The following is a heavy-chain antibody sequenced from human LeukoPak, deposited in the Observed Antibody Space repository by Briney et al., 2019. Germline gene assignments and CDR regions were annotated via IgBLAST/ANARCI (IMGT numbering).Heavy chain of an antibody. CDR2: IIPISGTA. CDR3: ARGLQYQLLKALGYYYMDV. J-gene: IGHJ6*03. Sequence: SVKVSCKTSGGTFSSHAIAWVRQAPGQGPEWMGGIIPISGTANYAQKFQGRVTITTDESTSTAYMELSSLTSDDTAVYYCARGLQYQLLKALGYYYMDVWGEGTTVTVSS. CDR1: GGTFSSHA. V-gene: IGHV1-69*05. D-gene: IGHD2-2*01.